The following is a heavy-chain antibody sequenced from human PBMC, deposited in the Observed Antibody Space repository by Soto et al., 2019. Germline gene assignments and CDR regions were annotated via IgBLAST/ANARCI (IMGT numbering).Heavy chain of an antibody. CDR2: ITGGNGNT. Sequence: ASVKVSCKASGYIFSNYALHWVRQAPGQRLEWMGWITGGNGNTKYSQNFQGRVTITRDTSASTAYMELSSLRSEDTAVYFCARDFQQLLGGVNDCYYFAMDAWGQGTTVTVSS. J-gene: IGHJ6*02. V-gene: IGHV1-3*01. CDR3: ARDFQQLLGGVNDCYYFAMDA. D-gene: IGHD6-13*01. CDR1: GYIFSNYA.